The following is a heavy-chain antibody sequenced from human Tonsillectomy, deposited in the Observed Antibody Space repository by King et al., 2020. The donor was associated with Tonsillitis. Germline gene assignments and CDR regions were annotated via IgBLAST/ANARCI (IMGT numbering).Heavy chain of an antibody. J-gene: IGHJ4*02. CDR3: ASLATVILGYCYGEPCLLDY. V-gene: IGHV3-30*04. D-gene: IGHD2-21*01. CDR2: KSHDGNEE. CDR1: GFTFSEHS. Sequence: VQLVESGGGVVQPGKSLRLSCVASGFTFSEHSMHWVRQAPGKGLEWVAVKSHDGNEEHYADAVKGRFTISRDNVKNILYLQMNNLRAEDSAVYYCASLATVILGYCYGEPCLLDYWGRGTLVTVSS.